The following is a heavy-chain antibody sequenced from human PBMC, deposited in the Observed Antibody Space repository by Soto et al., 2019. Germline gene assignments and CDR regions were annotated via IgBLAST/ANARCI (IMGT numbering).Heavy chain of an antibody. CDR1: GGSISSSSYY. CDR3: ARHGPLYSSGWWFAFDI. J-gene: IGHJ3*02. D-gene: IGHD6-13*01. V-gene: IGHV4-39*01. CDR2: IYYSGST. Sequence: QLQLQESGPGLVKPSKTLSLTCTVSGGSISSSSYYWGWIRQPPGKGLEWIGSIYYSGSTYYNPSLKSRVTISVDTSKNQFALKVSPVTAADTAVYYWARHGPLYSSGWWFAFDIWGQGKIVTVSS.